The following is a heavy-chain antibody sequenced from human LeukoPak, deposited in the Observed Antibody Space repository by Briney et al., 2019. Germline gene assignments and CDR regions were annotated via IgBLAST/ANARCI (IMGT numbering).Heavy chain of an antibody. D-gene: IGHD2-2*01. CDR3: AREGYCSSTSCPRAFDI. V-gene: IGHV3-23*01. CDR2: ISGSGGST. J-gene: IGHJ3*02. Sequence: GGSLRLSCAASGFTFSSYAMSWVRQAPGKGLEWVSSISGSGGSTYYADAVKGRFTISRDNSKNTLYLQMNSLRAEDTALYHCAREGYCSSTSCPRAFDIWGQGTMVTVSS. CDR1: GFTFSSYA.